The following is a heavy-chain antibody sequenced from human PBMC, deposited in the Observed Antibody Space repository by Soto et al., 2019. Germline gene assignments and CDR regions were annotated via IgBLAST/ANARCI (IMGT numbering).Heavy chain of an antibody. CDR3: ARGEQYSGRIFDY. CDR1: GDSVSSTSTA. J-gene: IGHJ4*01. Sequence: PSQTLSLTCAISGDSVSSTSTAWSWIRQSPSRGLEWLGRTYYRSKWYYEYAVSVRGRITINPDTSKNQYSLQLNSVTPEDTAVYFCARGEQYSGRIFDYWGQGTLVTVSS. CDR2: TYYRSKWYY. D-gene: IGHD1-26*01. V-gene: IGHV6-1*01.